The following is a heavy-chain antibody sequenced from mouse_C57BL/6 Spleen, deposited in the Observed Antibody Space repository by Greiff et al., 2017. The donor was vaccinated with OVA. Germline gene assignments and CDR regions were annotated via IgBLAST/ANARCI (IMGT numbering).Heavy chain of an antibody. CDR3: ARGDYDGGAWFAY. CDR1: GYTFTSYW. V-gene: IGHV1-7*01. Sequence: QVQLQQPGAELAKPGASVKLSCKASGYTFTSYWMHWVKQRPGQGLEWIGYINPSSGYTKYNQKFKDKATLTADKSSSTAYMQLSSLTYEDSAVYYCARGDYDGGAWFAYWGQGTLVTVSA. J-gene: IGHJ3*01. D-gene: IGHD2-4*01. CDR2: INPSSGYT.